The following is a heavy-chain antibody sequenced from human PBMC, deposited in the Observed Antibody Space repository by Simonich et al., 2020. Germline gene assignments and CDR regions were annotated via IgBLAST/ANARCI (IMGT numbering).Heavy chain of an antibody. CDR2: MKPNSGDT. J-gene: IGHJ5*02. V-gene: IGHV1-8*03. CDR1: GYTFNSYD. D-gene: IGHD2-2*01. CDR3: ARARYCSSTSCYNWFDP. Sequence: QVQLVQSGAEVKKPGASVKVSCKASGYTFNSYDINWVRQATGQGIEGMGLMKPNSGDTGYAQKFQGRVTITRNTSISTAYMELSSLRSEDTAVYYCARARYCSSTSCYNWFDPWGQGTLVTVSS.